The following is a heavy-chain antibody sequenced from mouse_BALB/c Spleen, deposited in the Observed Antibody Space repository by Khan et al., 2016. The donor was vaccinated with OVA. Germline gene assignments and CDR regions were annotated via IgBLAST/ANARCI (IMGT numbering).Heavy chain of an antibody. Sequence: VQLKQSGPGLVAPSQSLSITCTVSGFSLTSYGVHWVRQPPGQGLEWLGVIWAGGSTNYNSALMYSMSISKDSSKSQVFLKMNSLQTDDTAMYYCARNREPDYVDYWGQGTTLTVSS. CDR1: GFSLTSYG. CDR3: ARNREPDYVDY. J-gene: IGHJ2*01. V-gene: IGHV2-9*02. CDR2: IWAGGST.